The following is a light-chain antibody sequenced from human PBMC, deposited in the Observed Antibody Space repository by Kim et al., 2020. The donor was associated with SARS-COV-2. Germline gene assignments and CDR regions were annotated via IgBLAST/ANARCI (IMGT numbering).Light chain of an antibody. V-gene: IGKV1-39*01. J-gene: IGKJ1*01. CDR2: ATS. CDR3: QQTYSTPA. CDR1: QSVSRY. Sequence: SASVGDRVTITCRASQSVSRYLNWYQQKPGQAPKVLIYATSNLQTGVPSRFSGSASGTDFTLTISALQPDDFATYYCQQTYSTPAFGPGTKVDIK.